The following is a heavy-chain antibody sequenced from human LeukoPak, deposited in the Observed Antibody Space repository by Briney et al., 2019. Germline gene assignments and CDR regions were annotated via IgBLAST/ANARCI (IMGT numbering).Heavy chain of an antibody. CDR3: ARDSLGMVRGVISQYYYGMDV. J-gene: IGHJ6*04. Sequence: GRSLRLSCAASGFTFSSYAMHWVRQAPGKGLEWVAVISYDGSNKYYADSVKGRFTISRDNSKNTLYLQMNSLRAEDTAVYYCARDSLGMVRGVISQYYYGMDVWGKGTTVTVSS. CDR1: GFTFSSYA. V-gene: IGHV3-30*04. D-gene: IGHD3-10*01. CDR2: ISYDGSNK.